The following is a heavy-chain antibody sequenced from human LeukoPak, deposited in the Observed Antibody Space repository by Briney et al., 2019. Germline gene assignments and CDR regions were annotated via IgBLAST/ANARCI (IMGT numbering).Heavy chain of an antibody. V-gene: IGHV1-24*01. J-gene: IGHJ3*02. D-gene: IGHD1-7*01. CDR1: GYTLTELS. CDR2: FDPEDGET. CDR3: ATDLRITGTTPAFDI. Sequence: ASVKVSCKVSGYTLTELSMHWVRQAPGKGLEWMGGFDPEDGETIYAQKFQGRVTMTEDTSTDTAYMELSSLRSEGTAVYYCATDLRITGTTPAFDIWGQGTMVTVSS.